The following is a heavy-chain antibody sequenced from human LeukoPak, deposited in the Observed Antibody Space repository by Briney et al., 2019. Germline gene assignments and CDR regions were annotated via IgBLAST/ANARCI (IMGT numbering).Heavy chain of an antibody. CDR3: AGGAGFLIDY. CDR2: IKKDGSEK. V-gene: IGHV3-7*01. CDR1: GFTFSNYW. J-gene: IGHJ4*02. Sequence: GGSLRLSCAASGFTFSNYWMNWVRQAPGKVPEWVAIIKKDGSEKYYVDSVKGRFTISRDNAKNSLYLQMNSLRADDTAVYFCAGGAGFLIDYWGQGALVTVSS. D-gene: IGHD2/OR15-2a*01.